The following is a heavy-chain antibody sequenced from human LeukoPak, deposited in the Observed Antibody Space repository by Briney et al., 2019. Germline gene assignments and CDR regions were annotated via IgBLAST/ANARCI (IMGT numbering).Heavy chain of an antibody. J-gene: IGHJ4*02. CDR2: IYYSGST. CDR3: ARDLSGYNSNYFDY. Sequence: PSETLSLTCTVSGGSISSGGYYWSWIRQHPGKGLEWIGYIYYSGSTYYNPSLKSRVTISVDTSKNQFSLKLSSVTAADTAVYYCARDLSGYNSNYFDYWGQGTLVTVSS. CDR1: GGSISSGGYY. D-gene: IGHD5-24*01. V-gene: IGHV4-31*03.